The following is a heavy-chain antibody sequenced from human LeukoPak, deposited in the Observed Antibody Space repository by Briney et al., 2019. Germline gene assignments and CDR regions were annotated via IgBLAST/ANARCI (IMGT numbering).Heavy chain of an antibody. CDR2: IWYDGSNK. V-gene: IGHV3-33*01. CDR1: GFTLSSYG. CDR3: SRENSYWFAWDY. Sequence: PGGSLRLSCAASGFTLSSYGMHWVRQAPGKGLEWVAVIWYDGSNKYYAGSVKGRFTISRDNYKNLLYQQMNSLRAENTAVYYCSRENSYWFAWDYWGRGALVTVSS. J-gene: IGHJ4*02. D-gene: IGHD5-18*01.